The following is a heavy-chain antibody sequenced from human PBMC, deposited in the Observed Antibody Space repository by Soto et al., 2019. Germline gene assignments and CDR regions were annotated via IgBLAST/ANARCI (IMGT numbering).Heavy chain of an antibody. Sequence: PGGSLRLSCAASGFTFSDYAMHWVRQAPGKGLEWVAVISYDGNNKYYADSVKGRFTISRDDSKNTLYLQMNSLKTEDTAVYYCTTDQVLRFLEWPDVWGQGTMVTVSS. D-gene: IGHD3-3*01. CDR1: GFTFSDYA. J-gene: IGHJ3*01. V-gene: IGHV3-30-3*01. CDR2: ISYDGNNK. CDR3: TTDQVLRFLEWPDV.